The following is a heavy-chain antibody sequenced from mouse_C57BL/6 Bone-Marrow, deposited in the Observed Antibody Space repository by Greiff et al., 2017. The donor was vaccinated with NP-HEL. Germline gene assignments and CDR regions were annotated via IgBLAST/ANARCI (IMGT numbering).Heavy chain of an antibody. D-gene: IGHD2-2*01. Sequence: QVQLKESGPELVKPGASVKISCKASGYSFTSYYIHWVKQRPGQGLEWIGWIYPGSGNTKYNEKFKGKATLTADTSSSTAYMQLSSLTSEDSAVYYCARERVTTRVYGVDYWGQGTSVTVSS. CDR3: ARERVTTRVYGVDY. CDR1: GYSFTSYY. J-gene: IGHJ4*01. V-gene: IGHV1-66*01. CDR2: IYPGSGNT.